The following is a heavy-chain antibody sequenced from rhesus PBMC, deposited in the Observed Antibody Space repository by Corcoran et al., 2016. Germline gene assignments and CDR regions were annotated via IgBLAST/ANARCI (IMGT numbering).Heavy chain of an antibody. CDR1: GYSTISGYY. V-gene: IGHV4S14*01. J-gene: IGHJ2*01. CDR3: ARVGSSWSEWDTVGTEWYFDL. D-gene: IGHD5-42*01. CDR2: IFGSGGSN. Sequence: QVQLQESGPGLVKPSETPSLTCAVSGYSTISGYYWGWIRQPPRKGLEWIGCIFGSGGSNYLNPSLNSRVTLSVDTSKNQFSLKLSSVTAADTAVYYCARVGSSWSEWDTVGTEWYFDLWGPGTPITISS.